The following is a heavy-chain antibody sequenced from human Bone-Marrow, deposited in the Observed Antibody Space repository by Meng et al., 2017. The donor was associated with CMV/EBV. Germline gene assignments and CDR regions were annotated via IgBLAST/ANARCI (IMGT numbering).Heavy chain of an antibody. J-gene: IGHJ6*01. CDR3: ARNIVVVPAAMDGDYYYYGMDV. D-gene: IGHD2-2*01. CDR1: GYTFTSYG. V-gene: IGHV1-18*01. Sequence: ASVKVSCKASGYTFTSYGISWVRQAPGQGLEWMGWISAYNGNTNYAQKLQGRVTMTTDTSTSTAYMELSSLRSEDTAVYYCARNIVVVPAAMDGDYYYYGMDVWGQGTTVTVSS. CDR2: ISAYNGNT.